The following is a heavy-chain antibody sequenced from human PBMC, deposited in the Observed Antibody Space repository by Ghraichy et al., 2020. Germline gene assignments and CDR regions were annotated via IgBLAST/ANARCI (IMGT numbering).Heavy chain of an antibody. V-gene: IGHV3-30*02. D-gene: IGHD4-17*01. Sequence: GGSPRLSCAASGFTFSSYGMHWVRQAPGKGLEWVAFIRYDGSNKYYADSVKGRFTISRDNSKNTLYLQMNSLRAEDTAVYYCAKLLFYGDSQGTGFDYWGQGTLVTVSS. CDR1: GFTFSSYG. CDR2: IRYDGSNK. CDR3: AKLLFYGDSQGTGFDY. J-gene: IGHJ4*02.